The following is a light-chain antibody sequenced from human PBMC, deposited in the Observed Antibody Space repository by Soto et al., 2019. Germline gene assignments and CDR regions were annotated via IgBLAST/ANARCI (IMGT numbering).Light chain of an antibody. CDR2: GTS. CDR3: KQRSRWPGK. CDR1: QNQKSYS. J-gene: IGKJ5*01. V-gene: IGKV3D-20*02. Sequence: ALTPSTVSLAGGECTTLWSPSHQNQKSYSLAWYQQKAGQAPRLLIYGTSTRATGIPDRFSGSGSGRDFALVFSSLEPADSVVYYCKQRSRWPGKFGKGTRLEIK.